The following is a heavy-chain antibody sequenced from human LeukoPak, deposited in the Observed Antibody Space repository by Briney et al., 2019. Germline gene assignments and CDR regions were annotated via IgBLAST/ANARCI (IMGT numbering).Heavy chain of an antibody. D-gene: IGHD1-26*01. V-gene: IGHV3-7*01. J-gene: IGHJ4*02. Sequence: GGSLRLSCAASGFTFSSYWMSWVRQAPGKGLEWLANIKQDGSVKYSVDSVKGRFTISRDNAKNSLYLQMNSLRAEDTAVYYCARDLKVGAPAVDYWGQGTLVTVSS. CDR2: IKQDGSVK. CDR3: ARDLKVGAPAVDY. CDR1: GFTFSSYW.